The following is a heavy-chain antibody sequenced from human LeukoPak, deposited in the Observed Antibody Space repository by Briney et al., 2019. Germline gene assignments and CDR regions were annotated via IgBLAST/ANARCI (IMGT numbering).Heavy chain of an antibody. J-gene: IGHJ6*03. D-gene: IGHD3-10*01. V-gene: IGHV4-59*12. CDR3: ARDRAYGSGSSYYYYCMDV. CDR1: GGSISSYY. Sequence: SETLSLTCTVSGGSISSYYWSWIRQPPGKGLEWIGYIYYSGSTNYNPSLKSRVTISVDTSKNQFSLKLSSVTAADTAVYYCARDRAYGSGSSYYYYCMDVWGKGTTVTISS. CDR2: IYYSGST.